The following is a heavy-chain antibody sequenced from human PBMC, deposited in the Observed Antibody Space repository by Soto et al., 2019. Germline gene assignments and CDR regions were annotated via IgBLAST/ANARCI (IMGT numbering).Heavy chain of an antibody. CDR1: GGSISSSSYY. CDR2: IYYSGST. CDR3: ASYLAIAAAGSNWFDP. Sequence: SETLSLTCTVSGGSISSSSYYWGWIRQPPGKGLEWIGSIYYSGSTYYNPSLKSRVTISVDTSKNQFSLKLGSVTAADTAVYYCASYLAIAAAGSNWFDPWGQGTLVTVSS. D-gene: IGHD6-13*01. V-gene: IGHV4-39*01. J-gene: IGHJ5*02.